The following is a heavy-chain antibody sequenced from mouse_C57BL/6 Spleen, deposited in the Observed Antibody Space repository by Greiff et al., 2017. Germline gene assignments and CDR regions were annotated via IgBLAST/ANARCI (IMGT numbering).Heavy chain of an antibody. V-gene: IGHV1-7*01. CDR3: ARIITTVEAWFAY. CDR1: GYTFTSYW. J-gene: IGHJ3*01. D-gene: IGHD1-1*01. Sequence: QVQLQQSGAELAKPGASVKLSCKASGYTFTSYWMHWVKQRPGQGLEWIGYINPSSGYTKYNQKFKDKATLTADKSSSTAYMQLISLTYEDSAVYYCARIITTVEAWFAYWGQGTLVTVSA. CDR2: INPSSGYT.